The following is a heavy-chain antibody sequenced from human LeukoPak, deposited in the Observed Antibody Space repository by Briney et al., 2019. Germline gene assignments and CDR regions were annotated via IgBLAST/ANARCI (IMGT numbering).Heavy chain of an antibody. Sequence: GASVKVSCKVSGYTLTELSMHWVRQAPGKGLEWMGGFDPEDGETIYAQKFQGRVTMTEDTSTDTAYMELRSLRSDDTAVYYCARGGPPGPLDYSLGYWGQGTLVTVSS. V-gene: IGHV1-24*01. CDR2: FDPEDGET. D-gene: IGHD1-14*01. J-gene: IGHJ4*02. CDR3: ARGGPPGPLDYSLGY. CDR1: GYTLTELS.